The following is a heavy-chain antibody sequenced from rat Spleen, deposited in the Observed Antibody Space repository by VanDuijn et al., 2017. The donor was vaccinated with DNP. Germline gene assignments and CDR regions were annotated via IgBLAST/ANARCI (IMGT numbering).Heavy chain of an antibody. CDR2: IIYDGSRT. J-gene: IGHJ3*01. Sequence: EVRLVESGGGLVQPGRSLKLSCAASGFTFSDYYMAWVRQAPTKGLELVATIIYDGSRTHYRDSVKGRFTISRDNAESTLYLQMDSLRSEDTATYYCSTRGAYWGQGTLVTVSS. CDR3: STRGAY. CDR1: GFTFSDYY. V-gene: IGHV5S10*01.